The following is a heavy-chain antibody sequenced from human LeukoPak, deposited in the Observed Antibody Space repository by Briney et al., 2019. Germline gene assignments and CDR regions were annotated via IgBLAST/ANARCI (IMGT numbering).Heavy chain of an antibody. V-gene: IGHV3-7*01. CDR1: RFTFSSYW. Sequence: GGSLRLSCAASRFTFSSYWMSWVRQAPGKGLEWVANIKQDGSEKYYVDSVKGRFTISRDNAKNSLYLQMNSLRAEDTAVYYCARTSVVGAIDYWGQGTLVTVSS. CDR3: ARTSVVGAIDY. CDR2: IKQDGSEK. D-gene: IGHD1-26*01. J-gene: IGHJ4*02.